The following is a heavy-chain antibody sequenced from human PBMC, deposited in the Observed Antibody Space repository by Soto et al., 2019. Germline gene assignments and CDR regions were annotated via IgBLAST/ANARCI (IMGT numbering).Heavy chain of an antibody. D-gene: IGHD3-10*01. CDR2: IWYDGSNK. J-gene: IGHJ3*02. CDR1: GFTFSSYG. Sequence: QVQLVESGGGVVQPGRSLRLSCAASGFTFSSYGMHWVRQAPGQGLEWVAVIWYDGSNKYYADSVKGRFTISRDNSKNTLYLQMNSLRAEDTAVYYCAREAGYYYGSGSENAFDIWGQGTMVTVSS. CDR3: AREAGYYYGSGSENAFDI. V-gene: IGHV3-33*01.